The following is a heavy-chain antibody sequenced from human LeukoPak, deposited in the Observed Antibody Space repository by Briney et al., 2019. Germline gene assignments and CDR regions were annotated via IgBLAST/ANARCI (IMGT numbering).Heavy chain of an antibody. V-gene: IGHV4-59*08. D-gene: IGHD1-7*01. J-gene: IGHJ4*02. CDR1: GGSISSYY. CDR3: AKRDNWNCLLIN. Sequence: SETLSLTCTVSGGSISSYYWSWIRQPPGKGLEWIGYIYYSGSTNYNPSLKSRVTISVDTSKNQFSLKLSSVTAADTAVYYCAKRDNWNCLLINWGQGTLVTVSS. CDR2: IYYSGST.